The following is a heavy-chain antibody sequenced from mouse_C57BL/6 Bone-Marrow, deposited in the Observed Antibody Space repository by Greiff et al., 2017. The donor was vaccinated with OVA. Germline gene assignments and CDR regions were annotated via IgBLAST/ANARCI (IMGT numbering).Heavy chain of an antibody. CDR3: ARIEGIWGFDN. V-gene: IGHV1-53*01. J-gene: IGHJ2*01. D-gene: IGHD1-1*02. CDR2: INPSNGGT. Sequence: QVQLQQSGTELVKPGASVKLSCKASGYTFTSYWMHWVKQRPGQGLEWIGNINPSNGGTNYNEKFKSKATLTVDTSSSTAYMQLSSMTSEDSAGYECARIEGIWGFDNWGQGTTLTVSS. CDR1: GYTFTSYW.